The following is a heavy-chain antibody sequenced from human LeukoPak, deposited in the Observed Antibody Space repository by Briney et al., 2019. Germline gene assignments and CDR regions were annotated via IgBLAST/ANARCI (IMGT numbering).Heavy chain of an antibody. CDR1: GYTFTGYY. D-gene: IGHD3-9*01. CDR3: ARDYDILTGYASYFDY. J-gene: IGHJ4*02. V-gene: IGHV1-2*02. CDR2: INPNSGGT. Sequence: ASVKVSCKASGYTFTGYYMHWVRQAPGQGLEWMGWINPNSGGTNYAQKFQGRVTMTRDTSISTAYMELSRLRSDDTAVYYCARDYDILTGYASYFDYWGQGTLVTVSS.